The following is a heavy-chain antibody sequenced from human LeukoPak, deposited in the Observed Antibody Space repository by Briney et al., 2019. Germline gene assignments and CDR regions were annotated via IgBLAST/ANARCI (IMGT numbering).Heavy chain of an antibody. D-gene: IGHD1-1*01. J-gene: IGHJ6*03. CDR1: GGSISSYY. Sequence: SETLSPTCTVSGGSISSYYWSWIRQPPGKGLEWIGYIYYSGSTNYNPSLKSRVTISVDTSKNQFSLKLSSVTAADTAVYYCARATTGAGYYYYYMDVWGKGTTVTVSS. V-gene: IGHV4-59*01. CDR2: IYYSGST. CDR3: ARATTGAGYYYYYMDV.